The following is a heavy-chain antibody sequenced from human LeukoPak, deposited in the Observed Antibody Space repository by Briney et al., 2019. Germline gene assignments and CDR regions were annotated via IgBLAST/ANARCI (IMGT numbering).Heavy chain of an antibody. CDR3: AKAIHSSSSGVVDY. Sequence: GGSLRLSCAASGFTFSNHAMHWDRQAPGKGLEWVTFIRYDGSNKYYAESVKGRFTISRDNSKNTLYLQMSSLRAEDTAVYYCAKAIHSSSSGVVDYWGQGTLVTVSS. D-gene: IGHD6-6*01. CDR1: GFTFSNHA. J-gene: IGHJ4*02. V-gene: IGHV3-30*02. CDR2: IRYDGSNK.